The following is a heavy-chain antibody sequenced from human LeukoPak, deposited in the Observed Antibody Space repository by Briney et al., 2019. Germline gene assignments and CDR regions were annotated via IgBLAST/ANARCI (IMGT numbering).Heavy chain of an antibody. Sequence: GASVKVSCKASGYTFTGYYMHWVRQAPGQGLEWMGWINPNSGGTNYAQKFQGRVTMTKNTSISTAFMELSSLRSEDTAVYYCAGGIYDNSGYSFDFWGQGTLVTVSS. J-gene: IGHJ4*02. D-gene: IGHD3-22*01. CDR2: INPNSGGT. CDR3: AGGIYDNSGYSFDF. CDR1: GYTFTGYY. V-gene: IGHV1-2*02.